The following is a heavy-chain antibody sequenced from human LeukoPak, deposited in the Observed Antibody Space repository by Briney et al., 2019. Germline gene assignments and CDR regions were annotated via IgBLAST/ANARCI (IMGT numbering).Heavy chain of an antibody. CDR3: ARDRTRDSSGYPYYYMDV. D-gene: IGHD3-22*01. CDR1: GYTFTGYY. J-gene: IGHJ6*03. Sequence: GASVKVSCKASGYTFTGYYMHWVRQAPGQGLEWMGWINPNSGGTNYAQKFQGRVTMTRDTSISTAYMELSRLRSDDTAVYYCARDRTRDSSGYPYYYMDVWGKGTTVTVSS. CDR2: INPNSGGT. V-gene: IGHV1-2*02.